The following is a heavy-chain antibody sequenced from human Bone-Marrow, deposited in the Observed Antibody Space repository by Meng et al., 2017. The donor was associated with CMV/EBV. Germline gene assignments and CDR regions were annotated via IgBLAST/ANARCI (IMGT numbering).Heavy chain of an antibody. V-gene: IGHV3-48*03. D-gene: IGHD6-6*01. CDR1: GFTLSSFE. Sequence: GESLKISCPASGFTLSSFETNWVRQAPGKGLEWVSYISSSGSTIYHADPVKGRFTISRDNAKNSLYLQMNSLRAEDTALYYCAKGSSSSLDYYYGKGVWGQGTTVTVSS. CDR2: ISSSGSTI. CDR3: AKGSSSSLDYYYGKGV. J-gene: IGHJ6*02.